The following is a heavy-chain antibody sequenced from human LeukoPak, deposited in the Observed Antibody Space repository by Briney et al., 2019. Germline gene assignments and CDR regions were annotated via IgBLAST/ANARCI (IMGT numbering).Heavy chain of an antibody. V-gene: IGHV4-31*03. Sequence: TSETLSLTCTVSGGSVSSGSYYWSWIRQHPGKGLEWIGYIYYSGSTYYNPSLKSRVTISVDTSKNQFSLKLSSVTAADTAVYYCARGLANYDILTGYYSYWGQGTLVTVSS. CDR3: ARGLANYDILTGYYSY. CDR2: IYYSGST. CDR1: GGSVSSGSYY. D-gene: IGHD3-9*01. J-gene: IGHJ4*02.